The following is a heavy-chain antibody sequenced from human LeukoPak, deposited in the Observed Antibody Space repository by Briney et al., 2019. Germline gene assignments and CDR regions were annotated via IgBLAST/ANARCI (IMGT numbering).Heavy chain of an antibody. J-gene: IGHJ4*02. D-gene: IGHD3-16*01. CDR2: IYYSGST. CDR1: GGSISSSSYY. Sequence: SETLSHTCTVSGGSISSSSYYWGWIRQPPGKGLEWIGSIYYSGSTYYNPSLKSRVTISVDTSKNQFSLKLSSVTAADTAVYYCARRRGWGSPFDYWGQGTLATVSS. CDR3: ARRRGWGSPFDY. V-gene: IGHV4-39*01.